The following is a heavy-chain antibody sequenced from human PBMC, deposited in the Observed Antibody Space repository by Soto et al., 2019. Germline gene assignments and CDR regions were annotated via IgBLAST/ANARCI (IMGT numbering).Heavy chain of an antibody. J-gene: IGHJ4*02. CDR3: ARVMPGGGGSPDY. D-gene: IGHD2-21*01. Sequence: SETLSLTCTVSGGSINNYLWSWIRQPPGKGLEWIGYVYYTGTTTYNPSLKSRVTISLDTSKNQFSLKLTSVTAADTAVYYCARVMPGGGGSPDYWGQGTLVTVSS. CDR1: GGSINNYL. CDR2: VYYTGTT. V-gene: IGHV4-59*01.